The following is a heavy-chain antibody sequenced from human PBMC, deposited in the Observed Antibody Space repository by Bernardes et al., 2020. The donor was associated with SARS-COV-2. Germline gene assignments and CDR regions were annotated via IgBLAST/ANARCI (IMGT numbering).Heavy chain of an antibody. CDR1: GFTFGSYA. Sequence: GGSLRLSCAASGFTFGSYAMSWVRQAPGKGLEWVSTVGSGGSTFYADSVKGRFAISRDNSKNTLSLQMNGLRADDTAVYFCVRERSAAVWGQGTTVTVSS. D-gene: IGHD1-26*01. V-gene: IGHV3-23*01. CDR3: VRERSAAV. J-gene: IGHJ6*02. CDR2: VGSGGST.